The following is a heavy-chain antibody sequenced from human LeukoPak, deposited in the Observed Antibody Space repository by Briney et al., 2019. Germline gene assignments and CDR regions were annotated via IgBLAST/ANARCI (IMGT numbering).Heavy chain of an antibody. V-gene: IGHV3-23*01. Sequence: PGGSLRLSCAASGFTFSSYAMAWVRQAPGKGLEWVSTISGTGGNTYYADSVKGRFTISRDNSKNTLYLQMNSLRAEDTAVYYCAKGCGGTCYSDFGYWGQGTLVTVSS. CDR3: AKGCGGTCYSDFGY. CDR1: GFTFSSYA. CDR2: ISGTGGNT. J-gene: IGHJ4*02. D-gene: IGHD2-21*01.